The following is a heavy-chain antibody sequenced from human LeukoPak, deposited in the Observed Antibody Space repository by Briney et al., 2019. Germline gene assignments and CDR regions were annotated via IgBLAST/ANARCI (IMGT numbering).Heavy chain of an antibody. CDR1: GGSVGSGDYY. CDR2: IYHSGGT. V-gene: IGHV4-30-4*08. J-gene: IGHJ6*03. CDR3: ARASSGSYSGPIYYYYMDV. Sequence: SQTLSLTCTVSGGSVGSGDYYWSWIRQPPGKGLEWIGCIYHSGGTYYNPSLKSRVTISLDTPKNQFSLKLSSVTAADTAVYYCARASSGSYSGPIYYYYMDVWGKGTTVTVSS. D-gene: IGHD1-26*01.